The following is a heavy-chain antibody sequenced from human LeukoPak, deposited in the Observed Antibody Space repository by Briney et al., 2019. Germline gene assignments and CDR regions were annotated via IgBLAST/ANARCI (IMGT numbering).Heavy chain of an antibody. CDR1: GYTFADYY. CDR3: ARGRNKGYYYDSSGYVADY. Sequence: ASVKDSCKASGYTFADYYLHWVRQAPGQGLEWMGSIDPDSGGTNYAQKFQGRVTMTRDTSISTAYMELSRLRSDDTAVYYCARGRNKGYYYDSSGYVADYWGQGTLVTVSS. D-gene: IGHD3-22*01. CDR2: IDPDSGGT. J-gene: IGHJ4*02. V-gene: IGHV1-2*02.